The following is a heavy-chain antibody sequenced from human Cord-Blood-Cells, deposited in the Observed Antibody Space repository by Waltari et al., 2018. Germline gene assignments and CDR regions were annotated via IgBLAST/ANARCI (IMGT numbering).Heavy chain of an antibody. D-gene: IGHD6-6*01. V-gene: IGHV3-30*02. CDR2: IRYDGSNK. J-gene: IGHJ4*02. CDR1: GFTFSSYG. CDR3: AKEEKQLVGGVLGY. Sequence: QVQLVESGGGVVQPGGSLRLSCAASGFTFSSYGTHWVRQAPGKGLEWVAFIRYDGSNKYYADSVKGRFTISRDNSKNTLYLQMNSLRAEDTAVYYCAKEEKQLVGGVLGYWGQGTLVTVSS.